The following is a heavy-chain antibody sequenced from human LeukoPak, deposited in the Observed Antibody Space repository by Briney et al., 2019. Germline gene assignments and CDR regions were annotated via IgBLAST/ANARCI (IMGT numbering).Heavy chain of an antibody. Sequence: SVKVSCKASGFTFTSSAMQWVRQARGQRLEWIGWIVVGSGNTNYAQKFQERVTITRDMSTSTAYMELSSLRSEDTAVYYCAAGGFMVAKHAFDIWGQGTMVTVSS. CDR3: AAGGFMVAKHAFDI. D-gene: IGHD2-15*01. J-gene: IGHJ3*02. CDR1: GFTFTSSA. CDR2: IVVGSGNT. V-gene: IGHV1-58*02.